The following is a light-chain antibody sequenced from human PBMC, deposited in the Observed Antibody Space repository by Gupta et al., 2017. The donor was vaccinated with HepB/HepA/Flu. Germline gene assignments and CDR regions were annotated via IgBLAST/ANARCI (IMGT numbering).Light chain of an antibody. V-gene: IGLV3-21*03. CDR2: DER. Sequence: SYVLTQSPSVSLAPGNTALITCGRPNIGEKNVHWYQQRSGQAPVLVVYDERYRPSGIPERFSASNSGNTATLTISGVEVGDEADYYCQVWENTGDRPIIFGGGTKLTVL. CDR3: QVWENTGDRPII. CDR1: NIGEKN. J-gene: IGLJ2*01.